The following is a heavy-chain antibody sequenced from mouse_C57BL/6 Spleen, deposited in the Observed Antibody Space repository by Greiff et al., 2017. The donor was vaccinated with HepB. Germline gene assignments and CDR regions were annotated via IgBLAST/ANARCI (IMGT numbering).Heavy chain of an antibody. CDR2: ISSGSSTI. CDR1: GFTFSDYG. D-gene: IGHD2-3*01. Sequence: EVQVVESGGGLVKPGGSLKLSCAASGFTFSDYGMHWVRQAPEKGLEWVAYISSGSSTIYYADTVKGRFTISRDNAKNNLFLQMTSLRSEDTAMYYCARPGGYFYFDYWGQGTTLTVSS. CDR3: ARPGGYFYFDY. J-gene: IGHJ2*01. V-gene: IGHV5-17*01.